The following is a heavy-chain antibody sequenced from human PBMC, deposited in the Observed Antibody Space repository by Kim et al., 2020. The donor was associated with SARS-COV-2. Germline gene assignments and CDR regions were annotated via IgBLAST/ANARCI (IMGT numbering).Heavy chain of an antibody. CDR2: IYHDGFSK. Sequence: GGSLRLSCGASGFSITTSGMHWVRQAPGKGLEWVAVIYHDGFSKYYAASVKGRFTVSRDNSKNTVFLLMNSLRSEDTATYYCARGDYGSGNCRGEDDF. D-gene: IGHD3-10*01. CDR3: ARGDYGSGNCRGEDDF. CDR1: GFSITTSG. V-gene: IGHV3-30*03. J-gene: IGHJ4*01.